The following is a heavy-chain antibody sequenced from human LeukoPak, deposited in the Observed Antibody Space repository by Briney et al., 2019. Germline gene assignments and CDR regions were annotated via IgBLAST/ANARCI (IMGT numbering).Heavy chain of an antibody. CDR1: GFTFSSYW. V-gene: IGHV3-74*01. CDR2: INSDGSST. D-gene: IGHD3-10*01. Sequence: GGSLRLSCAASGFTFSSYWMHWVRQAPGKGLVWVSRINSDGSSTSYADSVKGRFTISRDNAKNTLYLRMNSLRAEDTAVYYCARGMLMVRGVISDWGQGTLVTVSS. J-gene: IGHJ4*02. CDR3: ARGMLMVRGVISD.